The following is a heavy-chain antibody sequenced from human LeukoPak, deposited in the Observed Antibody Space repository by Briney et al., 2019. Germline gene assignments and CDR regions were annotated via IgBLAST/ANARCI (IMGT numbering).Heavy chain of an antibody. CDR1: GFTFSSYD. J-gene: IGHJ5*02. CDR3: AKSKEDCCGSFDP. D-gene: IGHD2-15*01. V-gene: IGHV3-13*01. CDR2: IGTAGEI. Sequence: GGSLRLSCAASGFTFSSYDIHWVRQATGKGLEWVSGIGTAGEIYYPGSVKGRFTVSRENAKNSLYLQMNSLRADDTAVYFCAKSKEDCCGSFDPWGQGTLVTVSS.